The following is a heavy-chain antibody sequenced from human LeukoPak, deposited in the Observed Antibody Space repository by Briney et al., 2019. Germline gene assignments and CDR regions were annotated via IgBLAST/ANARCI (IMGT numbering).Heavy chain of an antibody. CDR1: GFISSTWS. J-gene: IGHJ3*01. Sequence: GGSLRLSCSASGFISSTWSVNWVRQAPGKGLECVSRLSSSGTIFYADSVKGRFTISRDNGNNSLSLQMNSLRVEDTAVYYCARGGGSRVDDAFDLWGQGTMVTVSS. CDR3: ARGGGSRVDDAFDL. V-gene: IGHV3-48*01. D-gene: IGHD2-15*01. CDR2: LSSSGTI.